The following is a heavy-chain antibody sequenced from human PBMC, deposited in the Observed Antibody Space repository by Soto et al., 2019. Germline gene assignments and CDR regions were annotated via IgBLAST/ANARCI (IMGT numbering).Heavy chain of an antibody. CDR1: GYTFTSYD. Sequence: GASVKVSCKASGYTFTSYDINWVRQATGQGLEWMGWMNPNSGNTGYAQKFQGRVTMTRNTSISTAYMELSSLRSEDTAVYYCARTRAVAGRGARFDPWGQGTLVTVSS. CDR2: MNPNSGNT. CDR3: ARTRAVAGRGARFDP. D-gene: IGHD6-19*01. V-gene: IGHV1-8*01. J-gene: IGHJ5*02.